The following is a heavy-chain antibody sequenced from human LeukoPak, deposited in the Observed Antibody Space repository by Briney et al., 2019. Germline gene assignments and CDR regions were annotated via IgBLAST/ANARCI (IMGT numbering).Heavy chain of an antibody. J-gene: IGHJ4*02. CDR1: GFTVSSNY. D-gene: IGHD6-13*01. CDR2: IYSGGTT. Sequence: GGSLRLSCAASGFTVSSNYMSWVRQAPGKGLEWVSTIYSGGTTFYADSVKGRFTISRDNSKNTLYLQMNSLRAEDTDIYYCARASSVGAAGLFDYWGLGTLVTVSS. CDR3: ARASSVGAAGLFDY. V-gene: IGHV3-53*01.